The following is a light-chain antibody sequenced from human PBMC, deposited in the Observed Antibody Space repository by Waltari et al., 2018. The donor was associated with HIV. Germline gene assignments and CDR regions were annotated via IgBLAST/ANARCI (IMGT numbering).Light chain of an antibody. CDR1: SLRGYY. CDR3: KSYAGSNNPYV. CDR2: GKN. Sequence: SSELTQDPAVSVALGQTVRITCQGDSLRGYYASWYQQKPGQAPVLVIYGKNNRPSGIPDRFSGSKSGNTASLTVSGLQADDEADYYCKSYAGSNNPYVFGTGTKVTVL. J-gene: IGLJ1*01. V-gene: IGLV3-19*01.